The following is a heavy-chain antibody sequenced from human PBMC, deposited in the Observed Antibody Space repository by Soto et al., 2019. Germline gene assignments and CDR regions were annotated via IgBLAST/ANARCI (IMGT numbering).Heavy chain of an antibody. D-gene: IGHD3-22*01. CDR3: ARANRPITMTYLNWFDP. V-gene: IGHV4-39*07. Sequence: PPEPLSLTCTVSGGSISSSSYYSGWIRQPPGKGLEWIGSIYYSGSTYYNPSLKSRVTISVDRSKNRFSLNLNSVTAADTAVYYCARANRPITMTYLNWFDPWGQGTLVT. CDR1: GGSISSSSYY. CDR2: IYYSGST. J-gene: IGHJ5*02.